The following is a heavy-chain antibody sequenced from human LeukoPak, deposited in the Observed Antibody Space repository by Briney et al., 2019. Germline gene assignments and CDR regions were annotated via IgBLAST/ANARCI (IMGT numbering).Heavy chain of an antibody. J-gene: IGHJ6*02. D-gene: IGHD6-19*01. CDR1: GFAFDDFA. Sequence: GGSLRLSCAASGFAFDDFAMHWVRQAPGKGLEWVSLISWDGGSTYYADSVKGRFTISRDNSKNSLYLQMNSLRAEDTALYYCAKPPYSSVWYYGMDVWGQGTTVTVSS. CDR2: ISWDGGST. V-gene: IGHV3-43D*04. CDR3: AKPPYSSVWYYGMDV.